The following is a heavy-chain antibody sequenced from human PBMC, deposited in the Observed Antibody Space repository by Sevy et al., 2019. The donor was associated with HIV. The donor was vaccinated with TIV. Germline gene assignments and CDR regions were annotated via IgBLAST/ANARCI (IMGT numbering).Heavy chain of an antibody. CDR2: IYSGDST. Sequence: GGSLRLSCAASGFTFSSYAMSWVRQAPGKGLQWVSVIYSGDSTYYTDSVKGRFTISRDNSKNTLYLQMNSLRAEDTVVYYCARLSVYYYDSSGYYTTGHAFDIWGQGTMVTVSS. V-gene: IGHV3-53*01. J-gene: IGHJ3*02. D-gene: IGHD3-22*01. CDR1: GFTFSSYA. CDR3: ARLSVYYYDSSGYYTTGHAFDI.